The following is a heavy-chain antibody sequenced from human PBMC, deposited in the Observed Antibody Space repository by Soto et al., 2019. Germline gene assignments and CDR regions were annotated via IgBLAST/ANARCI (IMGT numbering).Heavy chain of an antibody. Sequence: QLQLQESGPGLVKPSETQSLTCTVSGGSISSNSYYWAWIRQPPGKGLEWIGSGYHGGNTYYNRSHKIRVTIPVDTSTNQLSRKLNSVTAADTAVYYGARHLSGYGYLYFEYWGQGILVTVSS. J-gene: IGHJ4*02. V-gene: IGHV4-39*01. CDR2: GYHGGNT. CDR1: GGSISSNSYY. CDR3: ARHLSGYGYLYFEY. D-gene: IGHD5-18*01.